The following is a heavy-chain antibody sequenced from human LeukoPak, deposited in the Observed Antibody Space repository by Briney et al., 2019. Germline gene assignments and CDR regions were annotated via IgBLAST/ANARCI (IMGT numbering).Heavy chain of an antibody. J-gene: IGHJ4*02. CDR1: GGSISSSSYY. V-gene: IGHV4-61*01. CDR2: MYYSGST. CDR3: ARDRGPLYYFDY. D-gene: IGHD3-10*01. Sequence: SETLSLTCTVSGGSISSSSYYWGWIRQPPGKGLEWIGYMYYSGSTSYNPSLKSRITISVGTSKNQFSLKVTSVTPADTAVYYCARDRGPLYYFDYWGQGALVTVSS.